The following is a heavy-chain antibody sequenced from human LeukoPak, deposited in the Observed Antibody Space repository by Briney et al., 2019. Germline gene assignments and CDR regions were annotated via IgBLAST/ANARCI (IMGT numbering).Heavy chain of an antibody. CDR2: MYHSGST. CDR3: ARGAANNWFDP. D-gene: IGHD6-25*01. V-gene: IGHV4-38-2*02. CDR1: GYSISRAYY. Sequence: SETLSLTCSVSGYSISRAYYWGWLRQPPGEGLEWIGTMYHSGSTNYNPSLKSRVTISVDTSKNQFSLKLSSVTAADTAVYYCARGAANNWFDPWGQGTLVTVSS. J-gene: IGHJ5*02.